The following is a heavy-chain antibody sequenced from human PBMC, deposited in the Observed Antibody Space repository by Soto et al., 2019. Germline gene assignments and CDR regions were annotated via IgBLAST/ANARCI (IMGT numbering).Heavy chain of an antibody. D-gene: IGHD2-8*01. V-gene: IGHV4-59*01. CDR2: IYYSGST. CDR3: ARDRLGRYCTNGVCYPMYGMDV. Sequence: KSSETLSLTCTVSGGSISSYYWSWIRQPPGKGLEWIGYIYYSGSTNYNPSLKSRVTISVDTSKNQFSLKLSSVTAADTAVYYCARDRLGRYCTNGVCYPMYGMDVWGQGTTVTVSS. CDR1: GGSISSYY. J-gene: IGHJ6*02.